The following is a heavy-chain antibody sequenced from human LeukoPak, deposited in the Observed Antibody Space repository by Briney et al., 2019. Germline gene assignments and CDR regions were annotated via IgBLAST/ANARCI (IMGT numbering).Heavy chain of an antibody. J-gene: IGHJ4*02. V-gene: IGHV3-7*01. CDR1: GFTFSKYW. Sequence: GGSLRLSCAVSGFTFSKYWMNWVRQAPGKGLEWVANINRDGSEKNYVDSVKGRFTISRDNGKNSLYLQVNSLRAEDTAVYYCARDVLYRSDFWGQGTLVTVSS. D-gene: IGHD2-2*02. CDR3: ARDVLYRSDF. CDR2: INRDGSEK.